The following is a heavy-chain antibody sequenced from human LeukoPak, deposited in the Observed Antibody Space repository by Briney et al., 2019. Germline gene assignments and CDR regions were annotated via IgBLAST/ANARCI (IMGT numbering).Heavy chain of an antibody. D-gene: IGHD3-22*01. CDR3: ARGNYDSSGYYYWFDP. CDR2: IYSGGST. V-gene: IGHV3-53*01. J-gene: IGHJ5*02. CDR1: GFTVSSNY. Sequence: PGGSLGLSCAASGFTVSSNYMSWVRQAPGKGLEWVSVIYSGGSTYYADSVKGRFTISRDNSKNTLYLQMNSLRAEDTAVYYCARGNYDSSGYYYWFDPWGQGTLVTVSS.